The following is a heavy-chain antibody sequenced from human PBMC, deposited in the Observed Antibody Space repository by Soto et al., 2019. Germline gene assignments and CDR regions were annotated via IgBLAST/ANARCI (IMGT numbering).Heavy chain of an antibody. V-gene: IGHV3-48*01. D-gene: IGHD7-27*01. J-gene: IGHJ6*03. CDR1: GFILSDCA. CDR3: ARVLSWGSNWYYYMDV. Sequence: EVQLVESGGGLVQPGGSLRLSCATSGFILSDCAMNWVRQAPGKGLEWVSYISSSSSVIDYADSVKGRFTVSRDNARNSLYLQMNGLRAEDTAGYYCARVLSWGSNWYYYMDVWGKGTTVTVS. CDR2: ISSSSSVI.